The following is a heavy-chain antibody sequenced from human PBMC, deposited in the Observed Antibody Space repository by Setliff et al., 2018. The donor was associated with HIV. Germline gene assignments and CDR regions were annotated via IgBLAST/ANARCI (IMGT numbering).Heavy chain of an antibody. J-gene: IGHJ4*02. CDR2: IRSKSSGGTT. CDR3: TRDRRGSNSWSGYNGGFDS. D-gene: IGHD3-3*01. V-gene: IGHV3-49*03. Sequence: PGGSLRLSCTTSGFRFRDYAMSWFRQAPGKGLEWVGFIRSKSSGGTTDYGAYVKGRFTISRDDYKTLAYLQMKRLTTEGTAVHVCTRDRRGSNSWSGYNGGFDSWGQGTLVTVSS. CDR1: GFRFRDYA.